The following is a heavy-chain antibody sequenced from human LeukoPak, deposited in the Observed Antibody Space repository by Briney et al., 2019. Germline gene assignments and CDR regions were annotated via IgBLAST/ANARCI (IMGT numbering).Heavy chain of an antibody. Sequence: GGSLRLSCAASGFTVSDSFMTWVRQAPGKGLEWVANIKQDGSEKYYVDSVKGRFTISRDNAKNSLYLQMNSLRAEDTAVYYCARDVVVPAAILYYYYYGMDVWGQGTTVTVSS. V-gene: IGHV3-7*01. CDR1: GFTVSDSF. J-gene: IGHJ6*02. CDR2: IKQDGSEK. CDR3: ARDVVVPAAILYYYYYGMDV. D-gene: IGHD2-2*02.